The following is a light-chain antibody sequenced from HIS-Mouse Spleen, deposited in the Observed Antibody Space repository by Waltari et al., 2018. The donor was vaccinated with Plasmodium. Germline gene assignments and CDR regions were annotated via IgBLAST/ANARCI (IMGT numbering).Light chain of an antibody. Sequence: EIVLTQSPDSLAVSLGERATINCKSSQSVLYSSNNKNYLAWYQQKPGQPPKLRIYWASTRESGVPDRFSGSGSGTDFTLTISSLQAEDVAVYYCQQYYSTPYTFGQGTKLEIK. J-gene: IGKJ2*01. V-gene: IGKV4-1*01. CDR2: WAS. CDR1: QSVLYSSNNKNY. CDR3: QQYYSTPYT.